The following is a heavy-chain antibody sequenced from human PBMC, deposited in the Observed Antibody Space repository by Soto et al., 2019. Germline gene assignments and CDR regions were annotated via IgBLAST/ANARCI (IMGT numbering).Heavy chain of an antibody. D-gene: IGHD1-26*01. J-gene: IGHJ4*02. Sequence: PGGSLRLSCAASGFTFSSYGMHGVRQAPGKGLEWVAVIWYDGSNKYYADSVKGRFTISRDNSKDTLYLQMDSLRAEDTAVYYCARGEAGGAPTINPNSDSWGQGTLVTVSS. V-gene: IGHV3-33*01. CDR2: IWYDGSNK. CDR3: ARGEAGGAPTINPNSDS. CDR1: GFTFSSYG.